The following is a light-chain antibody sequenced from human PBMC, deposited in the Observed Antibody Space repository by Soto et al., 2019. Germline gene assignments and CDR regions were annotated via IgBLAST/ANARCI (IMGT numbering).Light chain of an antibody. Sequence: EIVLTQSPATLSLSPGEGATLSCRASQSISSYLVWYQQKPGQAPRLLIYDASNRATGIPARFSGSGSGTDFALTISSLEPEDFAGYYCQQRNNWPPWTFGQGTKVQIK. J-gene: IGKJ1*01. CDR3: QQRNNWPPWT. V-gene: IGKV3-11*01. CDR1: QSISSY. CDR2: DAS.